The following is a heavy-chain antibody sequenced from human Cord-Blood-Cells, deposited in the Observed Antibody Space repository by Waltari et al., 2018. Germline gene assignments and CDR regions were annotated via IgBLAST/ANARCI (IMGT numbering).Heavy chain of an antibody. CDR2: IRPIFGTA. D-gene: IGHD2-15*01. Sequence: QVQLVQSGAEVKKPGSSVKVSCKASGGTFSSYAISWVRQAPGQGSAWMGGIRPIFGTANYAQKFEGRVKMTADEPTSTAYMELSSLRSEDTAVYYCARSYCSGGSCYGAFDSWGQGTMVTVSS. J-gene: IGHJ3*02. V-gene: IGHV1-69*01. CDR1: GGTFSSYA. CDR3: ARSYCSGGSCYGAFDS.